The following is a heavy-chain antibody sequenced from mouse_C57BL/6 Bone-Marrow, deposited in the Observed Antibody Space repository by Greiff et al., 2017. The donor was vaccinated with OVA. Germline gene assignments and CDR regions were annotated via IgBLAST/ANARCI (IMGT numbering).Heavy chain of an antibody. J-gene: IGHJ3*01. CDR1: GYTFTSYD. CDR3: ARFGTWAWFAY. D-gene: IGHD4-1*01. CDR2: IYPRDGST. V-gene: IGHV1-85*01. Sequence: VQLQQSGPELVKPGASVKLSCKASGYTFTSYDINWVKQRPGQGLEWIGWIYPRDGSTKYNEKFKFKATFTVDTSSSTAYMELHSLTSEDSAVYFCARFGTWAWFAYWGQGTLVTVSA.